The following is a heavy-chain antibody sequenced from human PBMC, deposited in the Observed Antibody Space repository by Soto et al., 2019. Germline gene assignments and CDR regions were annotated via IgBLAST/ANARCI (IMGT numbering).Heavy chain of an antibody. V-gene: IGHV4-39*01. CDR2: IYYSGST. D-gene: IGHD6-13*01. Sequence: SETLSLTCTVSGGSISSSSYYWGWIRQPPGKGLEWIGSIYYSGSTYYNPSLKSRVTISVDTSKNQFSLKLSSVTAADTAVYYCARHLGYSSSWSRSENWFDPWGQGTLVTSPQ. CDR1: GGSISSSSYY. CDR3: ARHLGYSSSWSRSENWFDP. J-gene: IGHJ5*02.